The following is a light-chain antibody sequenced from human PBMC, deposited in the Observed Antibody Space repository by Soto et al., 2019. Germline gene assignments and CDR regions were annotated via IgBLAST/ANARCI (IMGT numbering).Light chain of an antibody. CDR3: SSYADSSTVV. CDR2: NVD. Sequence: QSALTQVASVSASPGQSITISCTGTSSDVGGHNYVSWYQQHPGNAPKLMIYNVDYRPSGVSNRFSGSKSGNTASLTISWLQDDDDAYYYCSSYADSSTVVFGGGTKLTVL. CDR1: SSDVGGHNY. V-gene: IGLV2-14*03. J-gene: IGLJ2*01.